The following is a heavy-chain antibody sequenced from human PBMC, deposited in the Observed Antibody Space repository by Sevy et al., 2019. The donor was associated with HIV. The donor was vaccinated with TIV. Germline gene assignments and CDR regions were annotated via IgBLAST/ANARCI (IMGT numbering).Heavy chain of an antibody. D-gene: IGHD2-2*01. CDR1: GFTLSPYS. J-gene: IGHJ6*02. Sequence: GGSLRLSCAASGFTLSPYSMEGVRQAPGKGLEWVSNISSSSNIIYYADSVKGRFTVSRDKAKNSLYLRMDSLRDEDTAVYYCARDAMRVGNSNYYYGMDVWGQGTTVTVSS. V-gene: IGHV3-48*02. CDR3: ARDAMRVGNSNYYYGMDV. CDR2: ISSSSNII.